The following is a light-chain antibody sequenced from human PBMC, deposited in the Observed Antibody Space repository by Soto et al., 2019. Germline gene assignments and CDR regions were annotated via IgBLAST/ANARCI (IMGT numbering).Light chain of an antibody. CDR3: SSYTSSSIWV. CDR1: SSDVGGYNY. V-gene: IGLV2-14*01. J-gene: IGLJ3*02. Sequence: QPLLAHPASMAGSPGQPIPIPCTGTSSDVGGYNYVSWYQQHPGKGPKLMIYEVSNRPSGVSNRFSGSKSGNTASLTISGLQAEDEADYYCSSYTSSSIWVFGGGTQLTVL. CDR2: EVS.